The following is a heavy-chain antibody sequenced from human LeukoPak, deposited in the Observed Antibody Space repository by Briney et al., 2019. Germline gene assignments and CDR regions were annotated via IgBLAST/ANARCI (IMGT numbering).Heavy chain of an antibody. Sequence: PGGSLRLSCAASGFSFSSYTLHWLRQVPGTGLEWVAVISYDGTYKYYADSVKGRFTISRDNSKDTLYLQIDSLRAGDTAVYHCARSNSSAWHNFEYWGPGTPVTVSS. CDR1: GFSFSSYT. D-gene: IGHD6-19*01. CDR3: ARSNSSAWHNFEY. CDR2: ISYDGTYK. V-gene: IGHV3-30*14. J-gene: IGHJ4*02.